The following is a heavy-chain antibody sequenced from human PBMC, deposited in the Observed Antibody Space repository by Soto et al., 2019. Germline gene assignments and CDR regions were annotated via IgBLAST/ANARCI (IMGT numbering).Heavy chain of an antibody. D-gene: IGHD3-16*01. V-gene: IGHV3-7*05. Sequence: EVQLVESGGGLVQPGGSLRLSCAASGFTFSTYWMNWVRQAPGKGLQWVANIKEDGSEEYYVDSVKGRFTISRDNAKNSLYLDMNSLRGADTAVYYCARDWGAPGRGSALGYYYHFGMDVWGQGTTVTVPS. CDR3: ARDWGAPGRGSALGYYYHFGMDV. CDR1: GFTFSTYW. J-gene: IGHJ6*02. CDR2: IKEDGSEE.